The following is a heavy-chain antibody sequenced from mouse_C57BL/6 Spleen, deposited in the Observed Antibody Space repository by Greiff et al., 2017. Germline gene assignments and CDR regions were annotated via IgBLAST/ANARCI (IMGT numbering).Heavy chain of an antibody. Sequence: EVQLQQSGAELVRPGASVKLSCTASGFTIKDDYMHWVKQRPEQGLEWIGWIDPEDGDTEYASKFQGKATITADTSSNTAYLQLSSLTSEDTAVYYCTIGAMDYWGQGTSVTVSS. V-gene: IGHV14-4*01. CDR2: IDPEDGDT. CDR3: TIGAMDY. J-gene: IGHJ4*01. CDR1: GFTIKDDY.